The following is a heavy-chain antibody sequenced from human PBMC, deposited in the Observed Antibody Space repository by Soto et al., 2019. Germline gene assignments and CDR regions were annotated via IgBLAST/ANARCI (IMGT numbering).Heavy chain of an antibody. CDR3: ASGGVVAGLRNALDI. D-gene: IGHD3-16*01. Sequence: EVQLVESGGGLVQPGGSLRLSCAASGFTFSSYWMHWVRQAPGKGLVWVSRINTDESSTAYADSVKGRFTISRDNAKNPLYLQMNSRRAEDTAVYYCASGGVVAGLRNALDIWGQGTTVTVSS. CDR2: INTDESST. J-gene: IGHJ3*02. CDR1: GFTFSSYW. V-gene: IGHV3-74*01.